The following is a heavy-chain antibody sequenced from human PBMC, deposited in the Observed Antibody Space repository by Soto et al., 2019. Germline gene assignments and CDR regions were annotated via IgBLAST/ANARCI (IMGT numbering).Heavy chain of an antibody. D-gene: IGHD2-15*01. CDR3: ARDTNCSGGSCYPAPIDY. CDR1: GYTFTSYY. V-gene: IGHV1-46*01. Sequence: ASVKVSCKASGYTFTSYYMHWVRQAPGQGLEWMGIINPSGGSTSYAQKFQGRVTMTRDTSTSTVYMELSSLRSEDTAVYYCARDTNCSGGSCYPAPIDYWGQGTLVTVSS. CDR2: INPSGGST. J-gene: IGHJ4*02.